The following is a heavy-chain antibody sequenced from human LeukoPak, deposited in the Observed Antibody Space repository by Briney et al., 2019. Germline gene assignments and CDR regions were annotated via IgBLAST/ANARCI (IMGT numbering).Heavy chain of an antibody. D-gene: IGHD3-3*01. CDR2: INPSGGST. V-gene: IGHV1-46*01. Sequence: GASVKVSCKASGYTFTSYYMHWVRQAPGQGLEWMGIINPSGGSTSYAQKFQGRVTITRNTSISTAYMELSSLRSEDTAVYYCARGIRGSLRFLESWGQGTLVTVSS. CDR3: ARGIRGSLRFLES. J-gene: IGHJ4*02. CDR1: GYTFTSYY.